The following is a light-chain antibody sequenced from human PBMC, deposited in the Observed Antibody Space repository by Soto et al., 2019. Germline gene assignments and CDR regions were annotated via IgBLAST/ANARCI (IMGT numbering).Light chain of an antibody. V-gene: IGLV2-14*03. CDR3: SSYTSGSTLSTDV. Sequence: QSALTQPASVSGSPGQSITISCTGTSSDVGGYNYVSWYQHHPGKAPKLMIYDVSNRPSGVSNRFSGSKSGNTASLIISGLQAEDEADYYCSSYTSGSTLSTDVFGTGTKLTVL. CDR2: DVS. J-gene: IGLJ1*01. CDR1: SSDVGGYNY.